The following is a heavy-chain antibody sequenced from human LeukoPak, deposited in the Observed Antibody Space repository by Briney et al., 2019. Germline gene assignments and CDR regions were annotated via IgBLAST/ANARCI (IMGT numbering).Heavy chain of an antibody. Sequence: GGSLRLSCAASGFTFSNYGMHWVRQAPGKGLEWVAVIWYDGSNKYYADSVKGRSTLSRDNYKNTLFLQMNSLRPEDTAVYFCARDLTQLALFDYWGQGTLVTVSS. CDR3: ARDLTQLALFDY. J-gene: IGHJ4*02. CDR1: GFTFSNYG. CDR2: IWYDGSNK. D-gene: IGHD6-13*01. V-gene: IGHV3-33*01.